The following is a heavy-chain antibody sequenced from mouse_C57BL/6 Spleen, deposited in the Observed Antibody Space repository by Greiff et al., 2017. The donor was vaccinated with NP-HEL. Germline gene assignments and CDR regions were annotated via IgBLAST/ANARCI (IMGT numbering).Heavy chain of an antibody. CDR1: GYTFTSYW. CDR2: IDPNSGGT. CDR3: ARDTTVVATTARYFDG. D-gene: IGHD1-1*01. Sequence: QVQLQQPGAELVKPGASVKLSCKASGYTFTSYWMHWVKQRPGRGLEWIGRIDPNSGGTKYNEKFKSKATLTVDKPSSTAYMQLSSLTSEDSAVYYCARDTTVVATTARYFDGWSTGTTVTAPS. J-gene: IGHJ1*02. V-gene: IGHV1-72*01.